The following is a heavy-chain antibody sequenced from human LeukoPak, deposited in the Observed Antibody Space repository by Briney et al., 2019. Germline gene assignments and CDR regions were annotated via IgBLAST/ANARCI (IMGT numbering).Heavy chain of an antibody. V-gene: IGHV3-48*01. CDR1: GFTFSSYS. Sequence: GGSLRLSCAASGFTFSSYSMNWVRQAPGKGLEWVSYISSSSSTIYYADSVKGRFTIPRDNAKNSLYLQMNSLRAEDTAVYYCARALHDYVWGSYRSIYFDYWGQGTLVTVSS. CDR2: ISSSSSTI. J-gene: IGHJ4*02. CDR3: ARALHDYVWGSYRSIYFDY. D-gene: IGHD3-16*02.